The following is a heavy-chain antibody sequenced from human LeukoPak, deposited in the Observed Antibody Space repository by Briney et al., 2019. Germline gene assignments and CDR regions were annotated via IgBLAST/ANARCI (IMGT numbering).Heavy chain of an antibody. V-gene: IGHV1-46*01. J-gene: IGHJ4*02. CDR3: ARDSGFSQYYYDSSGPRGFDY. D-gene: IGHD3-22*01. CDR1: GYTFTSYY. Sequence: ASVKVSCKASGYTFTSYYMHWVRQAPGQGLEWMGLINPSGGSTSYAQKFQGRVTMTRDTSTSTVYMELSSLRSEDTAVYYCARDSGFSQYYYDSSGPRGFDYWGQGTLVTVSS. CDR2: INPSGGST.